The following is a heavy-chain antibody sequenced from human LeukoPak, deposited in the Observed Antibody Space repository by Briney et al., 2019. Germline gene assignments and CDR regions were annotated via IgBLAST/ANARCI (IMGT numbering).Heavy chain of an antibody. V-gene: IGHV3-9*01. CDR2: ISWNSGSI. Sequence: GRSLRLSCAATGFTFNDYSMHWVRQAPGKGLEWVSRISWNSGSIGYGDSVKGRFSISRDNAKNSLYLQMDSLNPEDTAVYYCAKGLLWSEVYYYYGMDVWGQGTTVTVSS. J-gene: IGHJ6*02. D-gene: IGHD3-10*01. CDR1: GFTFNDYS. CDR3: AKGLLWSEVYYYYGMDV.